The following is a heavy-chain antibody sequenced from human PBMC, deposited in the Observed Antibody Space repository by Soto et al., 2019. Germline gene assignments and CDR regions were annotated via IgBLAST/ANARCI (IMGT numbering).Heavy chain of an antibody. D-gene: IGHD6-13*01. Sequence: SETLSLTCAVYGGSFSGYYWSWIRQPPGKGLEWIGEINHSGSTNYNPSLKSRVTISVDTSKNQFSLKLSSVTAADTAVYYCARCSSPIAALRFLDYSAQGSLVTGSS. J-gene: IGHJ4*02. CDR2: INHSGST. V-gene: IGHV4-34*01. CDR3: ARCSSPIAALRFLDY. CDR1: GGSFSGYY.